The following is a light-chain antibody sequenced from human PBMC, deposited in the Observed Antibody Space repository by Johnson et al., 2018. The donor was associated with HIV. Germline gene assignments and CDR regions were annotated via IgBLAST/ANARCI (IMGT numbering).Light chain of an antibody. CDR3: ATRDRSLTIGGG. Sequence: QSVLTQPPSVSAAPGQKVTISCSGSSSNIGDNYVSWYQQLPGTAPKVLIYENNKRPSGIPDRFSGSKSGTSATLGITGLQTGDAADYYCATRDRSLTIGGGFATGTKVTVL. CDR1: SSNIGDNY. CDR2: ENN. V-gene: IGLV1-51*02. J-gene: IGLJ1*01.